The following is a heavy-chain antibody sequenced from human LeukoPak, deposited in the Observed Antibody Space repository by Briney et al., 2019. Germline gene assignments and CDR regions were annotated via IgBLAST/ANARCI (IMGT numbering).Heavy chain of an antibody. V-gene: IGHV4-4*07. CDR2: IYPTGST. Sequence: SETLSLTCSVSGGAIISYYWSWIRQPAGKGPEWIGRIYPTGSTDYNPSLKTRVTMSTDLSKKQFSPRLRSVTAADTAVYYCARLKFYDSTGYSPGYYMDVWGKGTAVTVSS. J-gene: IGHJ6*03. CDR3: ARLKFYDSTGYSPGYYMDV. D-gene: IGHD3-22*01. CDR1: GGAIISYY.